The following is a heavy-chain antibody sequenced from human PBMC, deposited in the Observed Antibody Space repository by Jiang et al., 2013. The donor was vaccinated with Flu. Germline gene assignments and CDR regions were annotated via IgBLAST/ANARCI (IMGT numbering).Heavy chain of an antibody. CDR2: ISTYNGNT. Sequence: WISTYNGNTNYAQKFQGRVTMTTDTSTSTAYMELRSLRPDDTAVYYCAREKITSFITPSDYWGQGTLVTVSS. V-gene: IGHV1-18*01. D-gene: IGHD1-14*01. J-gene: IGHJ4*02. CDR3: AREKITSFITPSDY.